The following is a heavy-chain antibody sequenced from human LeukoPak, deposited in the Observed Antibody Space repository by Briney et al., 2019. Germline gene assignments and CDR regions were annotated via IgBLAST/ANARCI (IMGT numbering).Heavy chain of an antibody. CDR2: IIPILGIE. Sequence: SVKVSCKASGGTFSSYTISWVRQAPGQGLEWMGRIIPILGIENYAQKFQGRVTITADKSTSTAYMELSSLRSEDTAVYYCAIVVVPANMDVWGKGTTVTVSS. CDR3: AIVVVPANMDV. J-gene: IGHJ6*03. V-gene: IGHV1-69*02. CDR1: GGTFSSYT. D-gene: IGHD2-2*01.